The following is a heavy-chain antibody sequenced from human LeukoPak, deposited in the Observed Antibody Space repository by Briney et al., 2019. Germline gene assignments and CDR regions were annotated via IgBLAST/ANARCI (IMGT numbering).Heavy chain of an antibody. J-gene: IGHJ4*02. D-gene: IGHD1-26*01. Sequence: GGSLRLSCAASGFTFDDYAMHWVRQAPGKGLGWVSGISWNSGSIGYADSVKGRFTISRDNAKNSLYLQMNSLRAEDTALYYCAKVLGSYSAWGQGTLVTVSS. CDR1: GFTFDDYA. V-gene: IGHV3-9*01. CDR2: ISWNSGSI. CDR3: AKVLGSYSA.